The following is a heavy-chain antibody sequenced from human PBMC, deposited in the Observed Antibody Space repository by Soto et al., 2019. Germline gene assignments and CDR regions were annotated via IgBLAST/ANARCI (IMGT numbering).Heavy chain of an antibody. V-gene: IGHV3-7*01. Sequence: EVHLVEAGGGLVQPGESLRLSCATSGFTLSDNWMSWVRQAPGKGLEWVANIEAGGSERWYADSVKGRFTIFRDTAKNSLYLQMTGLRAEDTAMYYCTRNAYWGQGTLVTVSS. CDR3: TRNAY. J-gene: IGHJ4*02. CDR2: IEAGGSER. CDR1: GFTLSDNW.